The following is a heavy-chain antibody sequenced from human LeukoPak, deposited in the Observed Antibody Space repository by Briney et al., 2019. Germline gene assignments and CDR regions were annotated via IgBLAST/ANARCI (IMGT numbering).Heavy chain of an antibody. Sequence: EASVKVSCKASGYTFTSYAMNWVRQAPGQGLEWMGWINTNTGNPTYAQGFTGRFVFSLDTSVSTAYLQISSLRAEDTAVYYCARSVTYYYDSSGYDYWGQGTLVTVSS. V-gene: IGHV7-4-1*02. CDR1: GYTFTSYA. CDR2: INTNTGNP. CDR3: ARSVTYYYDSSGYDY. J-gene: IGHJ4*02. D-gene: IGHD3-22*01.